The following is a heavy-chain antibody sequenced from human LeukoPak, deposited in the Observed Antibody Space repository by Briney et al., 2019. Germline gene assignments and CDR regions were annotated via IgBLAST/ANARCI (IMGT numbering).Heavy chain of an antibody. CDR3: ARATTMIVVNSPGY. J-gene: IGHJ4*02. D-gene: IGHD3-22*01. CDR2: INPNSGGT. V-gene: IGHV1-2*02. Sequence: ASVKVSCKASGYTFTGYYMHWVRQAPGQGLEWMGWINPNSGGTNYAQKFQGRVTMTRDTSISTAYMELSSLRSKDTAVYYCARATTMIVVNSPGYWGQGTLVTVSS. CDR1: GYTFTGYY.